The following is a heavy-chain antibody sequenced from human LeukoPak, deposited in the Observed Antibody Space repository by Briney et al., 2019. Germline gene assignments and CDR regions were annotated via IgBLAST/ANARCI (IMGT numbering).Heavy chain of an antibody. V-gene: IGHV3-64D*09. Sequence: GGSLRLSCSASGFTFSSYAMHWVRQAPGKGLEYVSAINSNGDITDYADSVKGRFTISRDNSKNTLYLQMSSLRGEDTAVYYCVKAPHASSSYFDYWGQGTLVTVSS. CDR2: INSNGDIT. D-gene: IGHD6-13*01. J-gene: IGHJ4*02. CDR1: GFTFSSYA. CDR3: VKAPHASSSYFDY.